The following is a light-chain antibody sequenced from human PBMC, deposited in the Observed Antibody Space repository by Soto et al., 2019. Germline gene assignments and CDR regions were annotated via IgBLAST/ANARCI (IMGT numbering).Light chain of an antibody. V-gene: IGLV2-14*01. CDR2: EDS. Sequence: QSALTQPASVSGSPGQSVTISCTGTSSDVGGYNYVSWYQQHPGTAPKLMIYEDSNRPSGVSNRFSGSKSGNTASLTISGLQAEDEADYYCSSYTSSSTLVFGGGTKLTVL. CDR3: SSYTSSSTLV. J-gene: IGLJ2*01. CDR1: SSDVGGYNY.